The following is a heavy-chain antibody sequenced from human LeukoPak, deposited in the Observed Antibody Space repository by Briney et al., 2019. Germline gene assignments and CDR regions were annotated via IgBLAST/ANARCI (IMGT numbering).Heavy chain of an antibody. J-gene: IGHJ4*02. CDR2: INPNSGGT. Sequence: ASVKDTLKSSGYTFTDYYMHWVRQAPGQGLEWMGWINPNSGGTNYAQKFQGRVTMTRDTSISTAYMELSRLRSDDTAVYYCARAVAGMNFDYCGQARLVTVSS. CDR1: GYTFTDYY. D-gene: IGHD6-19*01. CDR3: ARAVAGMNFDY. V-gene: IGHV1-2*02.